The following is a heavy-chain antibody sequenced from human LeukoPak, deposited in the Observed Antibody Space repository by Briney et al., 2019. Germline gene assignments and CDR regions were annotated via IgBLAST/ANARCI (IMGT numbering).Heavy chain of an antibody. CDR1: GYTFTSYA. CDR2: ISAGNGNT. CDR3: ARLGELLPIDY. D-gene: IGHD3-10*01. V-gene: IGHV1-3*01. Sequence: EASVTVSCKASGYTFTSYAMHWVRQAPGQRLEWMGWISAGNGNTKYSQKFQGRVTITRDTSASTAYMELSSLRSEDTAVYYCARLGELLPIDYWGQGTLVAVSS. J-gene: IGHJ4*02.